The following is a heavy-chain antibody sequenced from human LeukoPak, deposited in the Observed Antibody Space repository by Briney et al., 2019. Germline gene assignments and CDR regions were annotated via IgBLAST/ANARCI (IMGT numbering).Heavy chain of an antibody. V-gene: IGHV3-7*03. J-gene: IGHJ4*02. Sequence: GGSLRLSCVASGFTFGKYWMSWVRQAPGKGLEWVTNIKLDGSEKNYVDSVKGRFTISRDNTKNSLYLQMNSLRVEDTAVFYCARDQYDTWSRRGNFDSWGQGTLVIVSS. CDR3: ARDQYDTWSRRGNFDS. D-gene: IGHD3-3*01. CDR2: IKLDGSEK. CDR1: GFTFGKYW.